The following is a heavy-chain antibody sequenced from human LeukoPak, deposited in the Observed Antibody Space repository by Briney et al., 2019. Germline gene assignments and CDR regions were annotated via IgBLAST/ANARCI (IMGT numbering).Heavy chain of an antibody. CDR3: AINTAMVTYDAFDI. CDR1: GDSVSSNSAA. CDR2: TYYRSKWYN. J-gene: IGHJ3*02. Sequence: SQTLSLPYAISGDSVSSNSAAWNWIRQSPSRGLEWLGRTYYRSKWYNDYAVSVKSRITINPDTSKNQFSLQLNSVTPEDTAVYYCAINTAMVTYDAFDIWGERTIVTVSS. D-gene: IGHD5-18*01. V-gene: IGHV6-1*01.